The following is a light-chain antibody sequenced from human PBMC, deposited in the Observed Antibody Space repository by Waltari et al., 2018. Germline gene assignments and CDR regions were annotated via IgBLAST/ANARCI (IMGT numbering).Light chain of an antibody. V-gene: IGLV1-47*01. CDR1: SSNTERNY. J-gene: IGLJ2*01. CDR2: RNS. Sequence: QSVLTQPPSASGTPGQRVTISCSGSSSNTERNYEYWYQQFPGTAPKLLIHRNSQRPSGVPDRFSGSKSGTSASLVISGLRSEDEADYYCASWDDSLRGPLFGGGTKLTVL. CDR3: ASWDDSLRGPL.